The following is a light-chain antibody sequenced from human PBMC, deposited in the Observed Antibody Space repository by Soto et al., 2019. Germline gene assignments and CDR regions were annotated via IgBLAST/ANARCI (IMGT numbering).Light chain of an antibody. V-gene: IGKV3-15*01. CDR3: QQYEKWPT. J-gene: IGKJ1*01. Sequence: EVVLTQSPVTLSASPGERATLSCRASQGIRDNLAWYQQKPCQAPRRVIYDASTRAPGIPPRFGGSGSGIEFTLLISGLQSEDFAVYFCQQYEKWPTFSQGTKVQI. CDR1: QGIRDN. CDR2: DAS.